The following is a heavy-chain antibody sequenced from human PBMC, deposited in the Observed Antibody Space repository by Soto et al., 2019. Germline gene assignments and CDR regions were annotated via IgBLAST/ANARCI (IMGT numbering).Heavy chain of an antibody. CDR3: ARDPIAAATNDAFGI. D-gene: IGHD6-13*01. CDR1: GYTFTGYY. Sequence: ASVKVSCKASGYTFTGYYMHWVRQAPGQGLEWMGWINPNSGGTNYAQKFQGRVTITRDTSISTAYMELSRLISDDTAVYYCARDPIAAATNDAFGIWGQGTMVTVSS. J-gene: IGHJ3*02. V-gene: IGHV1-2*02. CDR2: INPNSGGT.